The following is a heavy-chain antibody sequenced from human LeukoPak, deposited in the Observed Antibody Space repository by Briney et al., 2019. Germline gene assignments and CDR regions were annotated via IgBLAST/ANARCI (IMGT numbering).Heavy chain of an antibody. CDR2: IYYSGNT. V-gene: IGHV4-59*01. D-gene: IGHD2-2*01. CDR1: GFTFSSYS. CDR3: ARAGAMGYCSSTSCYGGIDY. Sequence: GSLRLSCAASGFTFSSYSMNWVRQAPGKGLEWLGYIYYSGNTYYNPSLKSRVTISVDTSKNQFSLNLTSVTAADTAVYYCARAGAMGYCSSTSCYGGIDYWGQGTLVTVSS. J-gene: IGHJ4*02.